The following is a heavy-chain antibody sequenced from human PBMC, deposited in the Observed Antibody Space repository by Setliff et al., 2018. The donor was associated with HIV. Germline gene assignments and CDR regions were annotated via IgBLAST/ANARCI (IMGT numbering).Heavy chain of an antibody. V-gene: IGHV3-20*04. CDR1: GFTFDDYG. CDR3: ARDGLDYYGSGNSPDY. J-gene: IGHJ4*02. CDR2: INWNGGST. D-gene: IGHD3-10*01. Sequence: GGSLRLSCAASGFTFDDYGMSWVRQAPGKGLEWVSGINWNGGSTGYADSVKGRFTISRDNAKNSLYLQMNSLRAEDTALYYCARDGLDYYGSGNSPDYWGQGTLVTVSS.